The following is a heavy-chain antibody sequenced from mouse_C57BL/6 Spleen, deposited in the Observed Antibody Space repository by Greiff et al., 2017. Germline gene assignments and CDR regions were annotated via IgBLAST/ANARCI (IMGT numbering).Heavy chain of an antibody. J-gene: IGHJ2*01. D-gene: IGHD2-5*01. V-gene: IGHV1-82*01. Sequence: QVQLKESGPELVKPGASVKLSCKASGYAFSSSWMNWVKQRPGNGLEWIGRIYPGDGDTNYNGKFKGQATLTADKSSSTAYMQLSSLTSEDSAVYFWARYYSNYGDVDNGGQGTTLTVSS. CDR1: GYAFSSSW. CDR2: IYPGDGDT. CDR3: ARYYSNYGDVDN.